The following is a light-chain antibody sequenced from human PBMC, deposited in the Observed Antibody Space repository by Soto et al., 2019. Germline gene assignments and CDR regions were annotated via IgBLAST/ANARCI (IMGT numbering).Light chain of an antibody. CDR1: QSVSSD. CDR2: GAS. J-gene: IGKJ1*01. Sequence: EIVMTQSPATLSVSPVERATLSCRASQSVSSDLAWYQHKPGQAPRLLIYGASTRATGIPARFSGRGSGTEFTLTISSLQSVDFAVYYCQQYDNWPQTFGQGTKVDI. CDR3: QQYDNWPQT. V-gene: IGKV3-15*01.